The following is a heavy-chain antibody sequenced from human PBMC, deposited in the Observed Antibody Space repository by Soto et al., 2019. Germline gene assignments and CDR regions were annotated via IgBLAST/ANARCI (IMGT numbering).Heavy chain of an antibody. CDR3: ARGANYYCDNGIDV. CDR1: GGSVNDYY. J-gene: IGHJ6*02. CDR2: VYYIGST. V-gene: IGHV4-59*02. Sequence: QVQLQESGPGLVKPSETLSLTCSVSGGSVNDYYWSWVRQPPGKGLEWIGFVYYIGSTNYNPSLKSRVTISVDTSKNQFSLKLRSVNAADTAVYYCARGANYYCDNGIDVWGQGTTVTVSS. D-gene: IGHD1-26*01.